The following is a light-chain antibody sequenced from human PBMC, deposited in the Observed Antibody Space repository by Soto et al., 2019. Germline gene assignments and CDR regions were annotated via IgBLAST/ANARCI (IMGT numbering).Light chain of an antibody. Sequence: EIVLTQSPATLSLSPGERATLSCRASQSVGTYLAWYQQKTGQAPRLLIYDASNRATGIPARFSGSGSGTDFTLTISGLEPEDFAVYYCQQRTNWPPLTFGGGTKVEIK. V-gene: IGKV3-11*01. J-gene: IGKJ4*01. CDR3: QQRTNWPPLT. CDR1: QSVGTY. CDR2: DAS.